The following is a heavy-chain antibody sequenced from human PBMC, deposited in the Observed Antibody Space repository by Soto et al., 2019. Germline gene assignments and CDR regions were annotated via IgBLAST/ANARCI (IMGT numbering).Heavy chain of an antibody. Sequence: EVQLLESGGGLVQPGGSLRLSCAASGFVFRDYAMNWVRQTPGKGLEWVSGIYGGGNDPNYADSVKGRFTISRDNSKNTLYLQMSSLRAEDTAMYYCAKNRGHEPPYYSDSWGQGTLVTVSS. CDR1: GFVFRDYA. J-gene: IGHJ4*02. V-gene: IGHV3-23*01. CDR2: IYGGGNDP. CDR3: AKNRGHEPPYYSDS.